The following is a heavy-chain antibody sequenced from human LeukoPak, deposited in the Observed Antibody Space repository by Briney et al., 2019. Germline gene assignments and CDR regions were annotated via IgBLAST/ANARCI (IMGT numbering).Heavy chain of an antibody. J-gene: IGHJ4*02. CDR1: GFTFSGSA. D-gene: IGHD6-6*01. CDR3: TRPRGSSSDLDY. CDR2: IRSKANSYAT. V-gene: IGHV3-73*01. Sequence: PGGSLKLSCAASGFTFSGSAMHWVRQASGKGLEWVGRIRSKANSYATAYAASVKGRFTISRDDSKNTAYLQMNSLKTEDTAVYYCTRPRGSSSDLDYWGQGTLVTVSS.